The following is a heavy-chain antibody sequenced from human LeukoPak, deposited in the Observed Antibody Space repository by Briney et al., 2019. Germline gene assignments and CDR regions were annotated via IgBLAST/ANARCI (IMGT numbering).Heavy chain of an antibody. V-gene: IGHV6-1*01. D-gene: IGHD6-19*01. J-gene: IGHJ4*02. CDR3: ARTPSPYSSGWYFDY. Sequence: SQTLSLTCAISGDSVSINSAAWNWIRQSPSRGLEWLGRTYQRSKWYNDYAVSVKSRITINPDISKNQFSLQLNSVTPEDTAVYYCARTPSPYSSGWYFDYGGQGPLVTVSS. CDR1: GDSVSINSAA. CDR2: TYQRSKWYN.